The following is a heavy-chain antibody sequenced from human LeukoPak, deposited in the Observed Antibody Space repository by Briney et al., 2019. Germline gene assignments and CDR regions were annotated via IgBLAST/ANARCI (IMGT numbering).Heavy chain of an antibody. J-gene: IGHJ4*02. Sequence: GGSLRLSCAASGFSFRSYAMSWVRQAPGMGLEWVSAISGSGGTTDYTDSVKGRFTISRDNSKNTLYLQMNSLRAEDTAVYYCATAAGADFFDYWGQGTLVTVSS. CDR2: ISGSGGTT. CDR1: GFSFRSYA. V-gene: IGHV3-23*01. D-gene: IGHD3-3*01. CDR3: ATAAGADFFDY.